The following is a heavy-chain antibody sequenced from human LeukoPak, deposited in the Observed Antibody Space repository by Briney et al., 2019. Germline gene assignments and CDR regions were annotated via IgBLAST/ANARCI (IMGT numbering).Heavy chain of an antibody. V-gene: IGHV1-2*02. J-gene: IGHJ6*03. D-gene: IGHD6-19*01. CDR2: IDPNSGGT. Sequence: ASVKVSCKASGYTFTGYYMHWVRQAPGQGLEWMGGIDPNSGGTNYAQKFQGRVTMTRDTSTSTAYMELSKLTSDDTAVYYCTRPGSQGVAGTGHYYYMVVWGKGTTVTVSS. CDR3: TRPGSQGVAGTGHYYYMVV. CDR1: GYTFTGYY.